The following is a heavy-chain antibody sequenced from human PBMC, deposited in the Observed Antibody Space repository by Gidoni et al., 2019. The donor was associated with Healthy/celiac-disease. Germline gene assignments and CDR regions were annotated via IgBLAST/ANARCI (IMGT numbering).Heavy chain of an antibody. CDR2: IIPILGIA. D-gene: IGHD2-15*01. CDR3: ARDDPYCSGGSCYSVDAFDI. CDR1: GGTFSSYT. J-gene: IGHJ3*02. Sequence: QVQLVQSGAEVKKPGSSVKVSCKASGGTFSSYTISWVRQAPGQGLEWMGRIIPILGIANYAQKFQGRVTITADKSTSTADMELSSLRSEDTAVYYCARDDPYCSGGSCYSVDAFDIWGQGTMVTVSS. V-gene: IGHV1-69*08.